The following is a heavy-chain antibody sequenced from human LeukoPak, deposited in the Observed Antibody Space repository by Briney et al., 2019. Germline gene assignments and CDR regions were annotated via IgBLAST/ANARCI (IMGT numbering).Heavy chain of an antibody. J-gene: IGHJ6*02. V-gene: IGHV4-31*03. Sequence: SETLSLTCTVSGGSISSGGYYWSWIRQHPGKGLVWIGYIYYSGSTYYNPSLKSRVTISVDTSKNQFSLKLSSVTAADTAVYYCAREGPGYCSSTSCLQRGGMDVWGQGTTVTVSS. CDR3: AREGPGYCSSTSCLQRGGMDV. CDR2: IYYSGST. D-gene: IGHD2-2*01. CDR1: GGSISSGGYY.